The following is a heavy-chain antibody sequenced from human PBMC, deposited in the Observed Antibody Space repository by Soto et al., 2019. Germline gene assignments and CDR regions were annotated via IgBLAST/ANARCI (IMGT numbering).Heavy chain of an antibody. CDR1: GYTFTSYA. D-gene: IGHD3-10*01. CDR2: INAGNGNT. CDR3: ARTPLVTMVRGVISNWFDP. V-gene: IGHV1-3*05. J-gene: IGHJ5*02. Sequence: QVQLVQSGAEEKKPGASVKVSCKASGYTFTSYAMHWVRQAPGQRLEWMGWINAGNGNTKYSQKFQGRVTITRDTSASTAYMELSSLRSEDTALYYCARTPLVTMVRGVISNWFDPWGQGTLVTVSS.